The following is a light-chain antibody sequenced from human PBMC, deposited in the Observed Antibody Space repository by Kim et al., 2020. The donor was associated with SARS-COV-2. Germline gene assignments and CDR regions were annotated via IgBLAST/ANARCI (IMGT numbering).Light chain of an antibody. J-gene: IGKJ1*01. CDR2: GAS. V-gene: IGKV1-39*01. CDR1: QSISTY. CDR3: QQFKSFPPT. Sequence: DIQMTQSPSSLSASVGDRVTITCRASQSISTYLNWYQQKPGKAPKLLIYGASNLPSGVPSGFTGSGSGTDFILTISSLQPEDFATYYCQQFKSFPPTFGQGTKVDIK.